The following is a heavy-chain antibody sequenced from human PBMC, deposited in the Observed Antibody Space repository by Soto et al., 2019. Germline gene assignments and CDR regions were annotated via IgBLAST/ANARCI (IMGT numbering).Heavy chain of an antibody. CDR2: ISYDGSNK. CDR3: AKNCGILTGYCMDV. J-gene: IGHJ6*02. V-gene: IGHV3-30*18. D-gene: IGHD3-9*01. Sequence: QVQLVESGGGVVQPGRSLRLSCAASGFTFSSYGMHWVRQAPGKGLEWVAVISYDGSNKYYADSVKGRFTISRDNSKNTLYLQMNSLRAEDTAVYYCAKNCGILTGYCMDVWGQGTTVTVSS. CDR1: GFTFSSYG.